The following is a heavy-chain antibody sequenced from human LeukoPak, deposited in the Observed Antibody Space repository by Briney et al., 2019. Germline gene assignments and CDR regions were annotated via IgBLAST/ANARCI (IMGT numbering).Heavy chain of an antibody. CDR3: ARGLRITMIVDAFDI. V-gene: IGHV4-30-2*01. D-gene: IGHD3-22*01. CDR1: GGSISSGGYY. Sequence: PSETLSLTCTVSGGSISSGGYYWSWIRQPPGKGLEWIGYIYHSGSTYYNPSLKSRVTISVDRSKNQFSLKLSSVTAADTAVYYCARGLRITMIVDAFDIWGQGTMVTVSS. CDR2: IYHSGST. J-gene: IGHJ3*02.